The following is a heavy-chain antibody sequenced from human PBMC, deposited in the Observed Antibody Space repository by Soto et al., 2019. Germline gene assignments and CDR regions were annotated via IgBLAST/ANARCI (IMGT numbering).Heavy chain of an antibody. CDR1: GFTFSNYA. Sequence: EVQLLESGGGLVQPGGSLRLSCAASGFTFSNYAVTWVRQAPGKGLEWVSTISGSGGSTYYADSVKGRFTISRDNSKNTLYLQMNSLGAEDTAVYYCEKDQGGSWYEIDYWGQGTLVTVSS. D-gene: IGHD6-13*01. CDR3: EKDQGGSWYEIDY. V-gene: IGHV3-23*01. J-gene: IGHJ4*02. CDR2: ISGSGGST.